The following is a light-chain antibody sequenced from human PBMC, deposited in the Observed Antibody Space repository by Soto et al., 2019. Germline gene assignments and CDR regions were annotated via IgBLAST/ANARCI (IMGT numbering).Light chain of an antibody. J-gene: IGLJ3*02. CDR2: DNN. Sequence: QSVLTQPPSVSAAPGQKVTISCSGSSSNIGNNYVSWYQQVPGTAPKLLIYDNNKRPSGIPDRFSGSKSGTSATLGITGPQTGDEADYYCGTWDSSLSVWVFGGGTKLTVL. CDR1: SSNIGNNY. CDR3: GTWDSSLSVWV. V-gene: IGLV1-51*01.